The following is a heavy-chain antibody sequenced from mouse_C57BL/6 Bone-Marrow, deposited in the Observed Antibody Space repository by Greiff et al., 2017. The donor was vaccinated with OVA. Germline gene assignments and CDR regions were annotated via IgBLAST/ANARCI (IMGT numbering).Heavy chain of an antibody. CDR2: IYPGSGST. Sequence: QVQLKQSGAELVKPGASVKMSCKASGYTFTSYWITWVKQRPGQGLEWIGDIYPGSGSTYYNEKFKSQATLTVDTSSSTAYMQLSSLTTDDSAVYYGARRGTRVVAPFDYWGQGTTLTVSS. D-gene: IGHD1-1*01. J-gene: IGHJ2*01. CDR1: GYTFTSYW. CDR3: ARRGTRVVAPFDY. V-gene: IGHV1-55*01.